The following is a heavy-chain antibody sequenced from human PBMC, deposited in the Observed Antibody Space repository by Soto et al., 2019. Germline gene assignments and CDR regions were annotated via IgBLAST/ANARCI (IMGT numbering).Heavy chain of an antibody. CDR1: GFTFSSYG. D-gene: IGHD3-22*01. J-gene: IGHJ4*02. V-gene: IGHV3-30*18. CDR3: AKDSAAGSSGYYYDHLFDY. CDR2: ISYDGSNK. Sequence: QVQLVESGGGVVQPGRSLRLSCAASGFTFSSYGMHWVRQAPGKGLEWVAVISYDGSNKYYADSVKGRFTISRDNSKNTLYLQMNSLRAEDTAVYYCAKDSAAGSSGYYYDHLFDYCGQGTLVTVSS.